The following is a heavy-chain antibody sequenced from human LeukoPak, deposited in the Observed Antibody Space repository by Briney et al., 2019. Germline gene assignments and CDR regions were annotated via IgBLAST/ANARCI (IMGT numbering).Heavy chain of an antibody. Sequence: SETLSLTCAVYGGSFSGYYWSWIRQPPGKGLEWIGYIYYSGSTNYNPSLKSRVTISVDTSKNQFSLKLSSVTAADTAVYYCARHKAGYSSSWDYWGQGTLVTVSS. D-gene: IGHD6-13*01. CDR2: IYYSGST. J-gene: IGHJ4*02. V-gene: IGHV4-59*08. CDR1: GGSFSGYY. CDR3: ARHKAGYSSSWDY.